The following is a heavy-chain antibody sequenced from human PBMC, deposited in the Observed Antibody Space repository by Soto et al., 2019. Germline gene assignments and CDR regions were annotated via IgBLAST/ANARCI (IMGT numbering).Heavy chain of an antibody. CDR2: IYYSGST. J-gene: IGHJ4*02. D-gene: IGHD5-18*01. Sequence: LSLTCTVSGGSIISGGYCWSWIRKHPGKGLEWIGYIYYSGSTYYNPSLKSRVTISVDTSKNQFSLKLSSVTAADTAVYYCARVGDTAMVNFDYWGQGTLVTVSS. CDR3: ARVGDTAMVNFDY. CDR1: GGSIISGGYC. V-gene: IGHV4-31*03.